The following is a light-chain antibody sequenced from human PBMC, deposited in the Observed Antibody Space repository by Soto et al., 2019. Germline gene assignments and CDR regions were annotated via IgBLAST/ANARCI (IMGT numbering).Light chain of an antibody. CDR2: QDN. CDR3: QAWDTSAYSV. V-gene: IGLV3-1*01. J-gene: IGLJ1*01. CDR1: RLGNKY. Sequence: SYELTQPPSVSVSPGQTASITCSGDRLGNKYVCWYQQKPGQSPVLVIYQDNKRPSGIPERFSGSNSGNTATLTISGTQAMDEADYHCQAWDTSAYSVFGIGTKVTVL.